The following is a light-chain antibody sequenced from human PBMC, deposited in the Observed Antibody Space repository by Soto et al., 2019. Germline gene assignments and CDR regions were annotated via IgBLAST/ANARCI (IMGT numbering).Light chain of an antibody. CDR1: SSNIGSNY. Sequence: QSVLTQPPSASGTPGQRVTISCSGSSSNIGSNYVYWYQQLPGTAPKLLIYRNNQRPSGVPDRFSGSKSGTSASLAISVLRSEDDADWYCGAWDDSLSGHVFGTGTKVTVL. J-gene: IGLJ1*01. V-gene: IGLV1-47*01. CDR3: GAWDDSLSGHV. CDR2: RNN.